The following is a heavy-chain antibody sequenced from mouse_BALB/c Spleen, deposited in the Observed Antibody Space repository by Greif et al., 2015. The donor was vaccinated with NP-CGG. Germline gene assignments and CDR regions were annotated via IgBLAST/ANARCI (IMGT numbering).Heavy chain of an antibody. V-gene: IGHV1-54*01. CDR2: INPGSGGT. Sequence: QVQLQQSGAELVRPGTSVKVSCKASGYTFTNYLIEWVKQRPGQGLEWIGVINPGSGGTNYNEKFKGKATLTADKSSSTAYMQLSSLTSDDSAVYFCARRVYGYDGYYAMDYWGQGTSVTVSS. D-gene: IGHD2-2*01. J-gene: IGHJ4*01. CDR1: GYTFTNYL. CDR3: ARRVYGYDGYYAMDY.